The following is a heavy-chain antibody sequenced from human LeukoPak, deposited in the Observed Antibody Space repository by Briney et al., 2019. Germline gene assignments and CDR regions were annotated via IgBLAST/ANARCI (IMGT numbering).Heavy chain of an antibody. J-gene: IGHJ6*03. CDR1: GYSISSGYY. Sequence: SETLSLTCTVSGYSISSGYYWGWIRQPPGKGLERIGSIYHSGSTYYNPSLKSRVTMSVDTSKNQFSLKLSSVTAADTAVYYCARSVEGYCRGGSCYSYSYYMDVWGKGTTVTVSS. D-gene: IGHD2-15*01. CDR3: ARSVEGYCRGGSCYSYSYYMDV. CDR2: IYHSGST. V-gene: IGHV4-38-2*02.